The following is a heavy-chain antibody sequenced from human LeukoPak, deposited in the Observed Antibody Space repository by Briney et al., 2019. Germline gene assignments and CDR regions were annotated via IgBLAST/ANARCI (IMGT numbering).Heavy chain of an antibody. J-gene: IGHJ4*02. CDR1: GFTFSSYG. D-gene: IGHD2-2*01. CDR2: IRYDGSNK. Sequence: GGSLRLSCAASGFTFSSYGMHWFRQAPGKGLEWVAFIRYDGSNKYYADSVKGRFTISRDNSKNTLYLQMNSLRAEDTAVYYCAKDSMVYCSSTSCYPDYWGQGTLVTVSS. V-gene: IGHV3-30*02. CDR3: AKDSMVYCSSTSCYPDY.